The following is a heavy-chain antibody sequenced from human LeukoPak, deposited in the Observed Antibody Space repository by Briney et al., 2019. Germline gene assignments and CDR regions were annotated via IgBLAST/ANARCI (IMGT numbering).Heavy chain of an antibody. CDR2: IWYGGSNK. D-gene: IGHD6-13*01. CDR3: AKATTAGEGYYYYYYMDV. J-gene: IGHJ6*03. V-gene: IGHV3-33*06. Sequence: SCKASGYTFTGYYMHWVRQAPGKGLEWVAVIWYGGSNKYYADSVKGRFTISRDNSKNTLYLQMNSLRAEDTAVYYCAKATTAGEGYYYYYYMDVWGKGTTVTVSS. CDR1: GYTFTGYY.